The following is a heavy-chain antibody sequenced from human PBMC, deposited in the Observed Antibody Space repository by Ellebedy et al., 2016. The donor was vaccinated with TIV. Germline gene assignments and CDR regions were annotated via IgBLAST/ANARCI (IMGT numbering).Heavy chain of an antibody. CDR3: TRDLTNIVSGDY. Sequence: AASVKVSCKASGYTFTGYYIHWVRQAPGQGLEWMAWINPNSGGTNYAQNFQGRVTVTRDTSTSTAFLELSRLRSDDTAVYYCTRDLTNIVSGDYWGQGTLVTVSS. J-gene: IGHJ4*02. CDR1: GYTFTGYY. V-gene: IGHV1-2*02. CDR2: INPNSGGT. D-gene: IGHD5/OR15-5a*01.